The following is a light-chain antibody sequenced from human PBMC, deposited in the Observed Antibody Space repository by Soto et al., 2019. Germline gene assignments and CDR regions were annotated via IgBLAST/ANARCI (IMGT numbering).Light chain of an antibody. Sequence: DIQMNQSPSSLSASVGDRVTITCQASQDISNYLNWYQQKPGKAPKLLIYDASNLETGVPSGFSGSGSGTDFTFTISSLQPEDIATYYCQQYDNLGLTFGGGTKVDIK. J-gene: IGKJ4*01. CDR2: DAS. CDR3: QQYDNLGLT. V-gene: IGKV1-33*01. CDR1: QDISNY.